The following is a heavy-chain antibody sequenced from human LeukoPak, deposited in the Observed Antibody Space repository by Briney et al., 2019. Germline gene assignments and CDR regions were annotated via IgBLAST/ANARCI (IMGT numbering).Heavy chain of an antibody. J-gene: IGHJ4*02. CDR2: IHSSGST. V-gene: IGHV4-4*07. CDR1: GGSISSNY. CDR3: ARIRDSSGYYLGSFDY. Sequence: SETLSLTCTVSGGSISSNYWSWIRQPAGKGLEWIGRIHSSGSTNYNPSLKSRVTMSVDTSKNQLSLKLSSVSAADTAVYYCARIRDSSGYYLGSFDYWGQGTLVTVSS. D-gene: IGHD3-22*01.